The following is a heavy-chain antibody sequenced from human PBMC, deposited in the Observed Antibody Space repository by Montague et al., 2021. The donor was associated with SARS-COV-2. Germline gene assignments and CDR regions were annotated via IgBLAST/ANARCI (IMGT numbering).Heavy chain of an antibody. Sequence: TLSLTCTVSGASISTGPFYWSWICQYTGKGREWIGYIYYSGSTYYNPSLKSRITMSVDPSKNQFSLTLSSVTDADTAMYYCVTRPPDGTGPFDYWGQGSLVTVSS. CDR3: VTRPPDGTGPFDY. V-gene: IGHV4-31*03. CDR1: GASISTGPFY. D-gene: IGHD3-10*01. J-gene: IGHJ4*02. CDR2: IYYSGST.